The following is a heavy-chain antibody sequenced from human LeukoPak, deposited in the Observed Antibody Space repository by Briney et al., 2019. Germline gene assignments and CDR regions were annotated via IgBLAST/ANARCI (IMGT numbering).Heavy chain of an antibody. V-gene: IGHV3-48*03. J-gene: IGHJ4*02. CDR1: GFTFSYYE. Sequence: GGSLRLSCAASGFTFSYYEMNWVRQAPGKGLEWVSYIGSSGSTIYYADSVKGRFTISRDNAKNSLYLQMNSLRAEDTAVYYCARGSLDYYDSSGCDYWGQGTLVTVSS. CDR2: IGSSGSTI. D-gene: IGHD3-22*01. CDR3: ARGSLDYYDSSGCDY.